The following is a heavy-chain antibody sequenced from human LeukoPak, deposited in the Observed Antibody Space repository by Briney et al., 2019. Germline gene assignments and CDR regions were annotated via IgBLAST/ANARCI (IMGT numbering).Heavy chain of an antibody. CDR1: GDSFSTYH. V-gene: IGHV4-59*07. Sequence: PSDTLSLTCTLSGDSFSTYHWSWIRQPPGKGLEWIGYIYYRGSTNHSRSLKSRVTISIDTSKNQFSLKLSSVTAADTAVYYCARGGGYASPIGYWGQGALVTVSS. J-gene: IGHJ4*02. D-gene: IGHD5-12*01. CDR2: IYYRGST. CDR3: ARGGGYASPIGY.